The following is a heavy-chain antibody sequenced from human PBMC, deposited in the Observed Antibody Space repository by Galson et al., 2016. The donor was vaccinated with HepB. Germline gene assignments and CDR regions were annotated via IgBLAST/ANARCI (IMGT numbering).Heavy chain of an antibody. V-gene: IGHV3-30-3*01. CDR2: ISHDGGQK. D-gene: IGHD3-3*01. CDR1: GFNFKTWA. CDR3: ARSRRDFWSGRDAFDI. Sequence: SLRLSCAASGFNFKTWAMHWVRQAPGKGLEWLTVISHDGGQKYYGDFLRGRFTTSRDNAHNILSLQMTNLETEDKAMYYCARSRRDFWSGRDAFDIWGLGTMVRVSS. J-gene: IGHJ3*02.